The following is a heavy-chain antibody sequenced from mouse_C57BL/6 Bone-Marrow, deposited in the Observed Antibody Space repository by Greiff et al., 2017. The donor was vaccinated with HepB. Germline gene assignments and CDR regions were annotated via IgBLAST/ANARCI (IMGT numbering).Heavy chain of an antibody. Sequence: QVQLKQSGAELVKPGASVKISCKASGYAFSSYWMNWVKQRPGKGLEWIGQIYPGDGDTNYNGKFKGKATLTADKSSSTAYMQLSSLTSEDSAVYFCAPTTVVGEAWFAYWGQGTLVTVSA. CDR2: IYPGDGDT. V-gene: IGHV1-80*01. CDR1: GYAFSSYW. J-gene: IGHJ3*01. D-gene: IGHD1-1*01. CDR3: APTTVVGEAWFAY.